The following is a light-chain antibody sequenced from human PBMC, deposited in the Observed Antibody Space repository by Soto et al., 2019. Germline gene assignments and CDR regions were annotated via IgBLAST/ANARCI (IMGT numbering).Light chain of an antibody. V-gene: IGLV1-40*01. CDR2: GNN. Sequence: QSVLTQPPSVSGAPGQRVTISCTGGSSNIGAGNDAQWYQQLPGTAPKLLIFGNNNRPSGVPDRFSGSKSGTSASLAISGLQAEDEADYYCQSYDSSLRGYVFGTGTKRTV. CDR1: SSNIGAGND. J-gene: IGLJ1*01. CDR3: QSYDSSLRGYV.